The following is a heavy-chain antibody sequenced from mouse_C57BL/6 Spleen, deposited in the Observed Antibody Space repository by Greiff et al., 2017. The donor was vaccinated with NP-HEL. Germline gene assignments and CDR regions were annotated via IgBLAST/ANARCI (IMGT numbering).Heavy chain of an antibody. J-gene: IGHJ4*01. D-gene: IGHD2-4*01. CDR3: TRAYDYDYAMDY. CDR2: ISSGGDYI. V-gene: IGHV5-9-1*02. CDR1: GFTFSSYA. Sequence: EVQGVESGEGLVKPGGSLKLSCAASGFTFSSYAMSWVRQTPEKRLEWVAYISSGGDYIYYADTVKGRFTISRDNARNTLYLQMSSLKSEDTAMYYCTRAYDYDYAMDYWGQGTSVTVSS.